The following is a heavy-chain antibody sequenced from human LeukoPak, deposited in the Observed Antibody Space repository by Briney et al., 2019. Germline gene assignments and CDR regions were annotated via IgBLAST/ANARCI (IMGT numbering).Heavy chain of an antibody. V-gene: IGHV4-59*01. D-gene: IGHD2-21*02. J-gene: IGHJ4*02. CDR2: IYYSVST. CDR1: GDSISSYY. Sequence: SSESLSLTCTVSGDSISSYYWSWIWQPPGKGLEWIGHIYYSVSTNYNPSLKSRVTISLHTSNHQFSLQLSSVTAADTAVYYCARSYCGGDCYSFDYWGQGTLVTVSS. CDR3: ARSYCGGDCYSFDY.